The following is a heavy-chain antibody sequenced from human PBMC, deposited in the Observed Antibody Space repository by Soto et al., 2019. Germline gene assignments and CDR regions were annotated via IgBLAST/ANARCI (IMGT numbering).Heavy chain of an antibody. J-gene: IGHJ4*02. CDR3: ARERHSSWYALGDY. D-gene: IGHD6-13*01. V-gene: IGHV3-30-3*01. CDR1: GFTFSSYA. Sequence: GGSLRLSCAASGFTFSSYAMHWVRQAPGKGLEWVAVISYDGSNKYYADSVKGRFTISRDNSKNTLYLQMNSLRAEDTAVYYCARERHSSWYALGDYWGQGTLVTVSS. CDR2: ISYDGSNK.